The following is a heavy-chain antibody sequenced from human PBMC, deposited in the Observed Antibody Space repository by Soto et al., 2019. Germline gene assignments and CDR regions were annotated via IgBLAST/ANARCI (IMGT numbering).Heavy chain of an antibody. CDR1: GGSISSYY. V-gene: IGHV4-59*01. J-gene: IGHJ5*02. CDR3: ARARHCSGGSFYWFDT. CDR2: IYYSGST. D-gene: IGHD2-15*01. Sequence: SETLSLTCTVSGGSISSYYWSWIRQPPGKGLEWIGYIYYSGSTNYNPSLKSRVTISVDTSKNQFSLKLSSVTAADTAVYYCARARHCSGGSFYWFDTWGQGTLVTVSS.